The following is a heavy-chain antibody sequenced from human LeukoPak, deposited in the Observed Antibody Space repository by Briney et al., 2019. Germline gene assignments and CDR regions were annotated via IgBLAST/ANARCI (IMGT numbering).Heavy chain of an antibody. CDR3: AKEEGDSSGYYYCYYYMDV. V-gene: IGHV3-23*01. D-gene: IGHD3-22*01. CDR2: ISGSGGST. Sequence: GGSLRLSCAASGFTFSSYAMSWVRQAPGKGLEWVSAISGSGGSTYYADSVKGRFTISRDNSKNTLYLQMNSLRAEDTAVYYCAKEEGDSSGYYYCYYYMDVWGKGTTVTVSS. J-gene: IGHJ6*03. CDR1: GFTFSSYA.